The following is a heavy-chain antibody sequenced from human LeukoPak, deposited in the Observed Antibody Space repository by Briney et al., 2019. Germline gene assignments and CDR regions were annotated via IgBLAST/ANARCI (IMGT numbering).Heavy chain of an antibody. CDR1: GGTFSSYA. CDR3: ARDSTQYYYDSSGPGDWFDP. V-gene: IGHV1-69*13. J-gene: IGHJ5*02. D-gene: IGHD3-22*01. Sequence: ASVKVSCKASGGTFSSYAISWVRQAPGQGLEWTGGIIPIFGTANYAQKFQGRVTITADESTSTAYMELSSLRSEDTAVYYCARDSTQYYYDSSGPGDWFDPGAREPWSPSPQ. CDR2: IIPIFGTA.